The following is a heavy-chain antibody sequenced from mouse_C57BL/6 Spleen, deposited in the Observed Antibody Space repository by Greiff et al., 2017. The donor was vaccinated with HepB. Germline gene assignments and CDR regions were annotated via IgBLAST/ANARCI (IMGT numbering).Heavy chain of an antibody. V-gene: IGHV5-17*01. CDR1: GFTFSDYG. CDR2: ISSGSSTI. CDR3: ARVGTGYPYYFDY. D-gene: IGHD3-1*01. Sequence: DVQLQESGGGLVKPGGSLKLSCAASGFTFSDYGMHWVRQAPEKGLEWVAYISSGSSTIYYADTVKGRFTISRDNAKNTLFLQMTSLRSEDTAMYYCARVGTGYPYYFDYWGQGTTLTVSS. J-gene: IGHJ2*01.